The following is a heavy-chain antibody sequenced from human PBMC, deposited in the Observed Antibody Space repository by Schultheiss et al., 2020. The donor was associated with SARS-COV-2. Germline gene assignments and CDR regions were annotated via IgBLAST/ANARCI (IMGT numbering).Heavy chain of an antibody. V-gene: IGHV3-30-3*01. CDR1: GFTFSSYA. CDR2: ISYDGSNK. Sequence: GGSLRLSCAASGFTFSSYAMHWVRQAPGKGLEWVAVISYDGSNKYYADSVKGRFTISRDNSKNTLYLQMNSLRAEDTAVYYCARDPAVSKYQLLHDYWGQGTLVTVSS. D-gene: IGHD2-2*01. J-gene: IGHJ4*02. CDR3: ARDPAVSKYQLLHDY.